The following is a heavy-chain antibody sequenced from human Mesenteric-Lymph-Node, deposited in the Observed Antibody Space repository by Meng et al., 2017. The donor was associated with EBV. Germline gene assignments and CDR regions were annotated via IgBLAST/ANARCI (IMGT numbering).Heavy chain of an antibody. V-gene: IGHV1-2*06. D-gene: IGHD3-10*01. CDR2: INPDNGAT. Sequence: QVQLVPFGAEVKRPGALVRVSCKTSGYPFTGYYMHWVRQAPGQGLEWMGRINPDNGATNYGQKFQDRVTLTRDTSINTIYLELGSLRSDDTATYYCAREASSHPYFDYWGQGTLVTVSS. CDR3: AREASSHPYFDY. CDR1: GYPFTGYY. J-gene: IGHJ4*02.